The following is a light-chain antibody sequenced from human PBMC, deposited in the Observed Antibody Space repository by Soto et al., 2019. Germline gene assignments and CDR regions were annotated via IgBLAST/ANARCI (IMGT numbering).Light chain of an antibody. CDR1: QSISSNY. CDR3: HQYGNSPPWT. CDR2: GAS. V-gene: IGKV3-20*01. J-gene: IGKJ1*01. Sequence: EIVLTQSPGTLSLSLGERATLSCRATQSISSNYLAWFQQKPGQAPRLLIYGASIRATGIPDRFSGTGSGADFTLTISRLEPEDLAVYYCHQYGNSPPWTFGQGTKVEIK.